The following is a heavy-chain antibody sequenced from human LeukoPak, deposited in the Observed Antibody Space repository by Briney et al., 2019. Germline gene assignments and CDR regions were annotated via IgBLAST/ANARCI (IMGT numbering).Heavy chain of an antibody. CDR2: ISSSGSTI. Sequence: PGGSLRLSCAASGFTFSSYEMNWVRQAPGKGLEWVSNISSSGSTIYYADSVKGRFTISRDNAKNSLYLQMNSLRAEDTAVYYCAREEPAGYGMDVWGKGTTVTVSS. V-gene: IGHV3-48*03. D-gene: IGHD6-25*01. J-gene: IGHJ6*04. CDR1: GFTFSSYE. CDR3: AREEPAGYGMDV.